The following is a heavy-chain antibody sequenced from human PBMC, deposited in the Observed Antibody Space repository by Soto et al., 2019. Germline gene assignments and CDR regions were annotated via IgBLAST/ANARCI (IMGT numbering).Heavy chain of an antibody. V-gene: IGHV1-69*13. J-gene: IGHJ6*02. CDR1: GGTFSSDA. CDR2: IIPIFGTA. D-gene: IGHD1-1*01. CDR3: ATGSFTSTGGRIGYHYNAMDV. Sequence: SVKGYCKAAGGTFSSDAISWVRQAPGQGLEWMGGIIPIFGTANHAQKFQGRVTITADESTTTAYMELSTLTSEDTAVYYCATGSFTSTGGRIGYHYNAMDVWGQGTTVTVSS.